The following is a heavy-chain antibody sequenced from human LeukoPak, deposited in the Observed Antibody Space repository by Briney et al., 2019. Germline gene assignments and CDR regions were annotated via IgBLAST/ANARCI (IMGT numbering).Heavy chain of an antibody. CDR3: VRDLDWGAYDY. Sequence: GGSLRLSCAASGFTFSNFGMSWVRQAPGKGLEWVSVISGSGGSTYYADSVKGRFTISRDNSKNTLHLQMNSLRIEDTAVYYCVRDLDWGAYDYWGQGTLVTVSS. V-gene: IGHV3-23*01. CDR2: ISGSGGST. CDR1: GFTFSNFG. D-gene: IGHD3-9*01. J-gene: IGHJ4*02.